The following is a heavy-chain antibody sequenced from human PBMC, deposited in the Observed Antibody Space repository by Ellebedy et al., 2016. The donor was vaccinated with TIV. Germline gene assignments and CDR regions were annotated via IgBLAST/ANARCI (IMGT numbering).Heavy chain of an antibody. Sequence: SETLSLTXAVDGGSFSNYFWSWIRQPPGKGLEWIGEINHSGSTNYNPSLKSRVTISVDTSKNQFSLKLSSMTAADTAVYYCARGRGGDYYFDYWGQGTLVTVSS. J-gene: IGHJ4*02. V-gene: IGHV4-34*01. CDR1: GGSFSNYF. D-gene: IGHD4-17*01. CDR2: INHSGST. CDR3: ARGRGGDYYFDY.